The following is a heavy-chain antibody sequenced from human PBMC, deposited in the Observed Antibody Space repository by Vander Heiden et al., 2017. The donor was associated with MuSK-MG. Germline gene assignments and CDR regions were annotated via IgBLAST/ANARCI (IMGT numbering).Heavy chain of an antibody. J-gene: IGHJ4*02. CDR1: GYSISSGYY. D-gene: IGHD3-10*01. CDR3: ARLPYYGSGRGLFYFDY. V-gene: IGHV4-38-2*01. CDR2: SYHSGST. Sequence: QVQLQESGPGLVKPSETLSLTCAVSGYSISSGYYWGWIRQPPGKGLEWIGSSYHSGSTYYNPSLKSRVTISVDTSKNQFSLKLSSVTAADTAVYYCARLPYYGSGRGLFYFDYWGQGTLVTVSS.